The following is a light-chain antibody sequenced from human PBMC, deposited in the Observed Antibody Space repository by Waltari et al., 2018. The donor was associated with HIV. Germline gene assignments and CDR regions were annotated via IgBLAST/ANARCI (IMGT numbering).Light chain of an antibody. CDR1: NSNIGSKD. Sequence: QSVLTQPPSASGTPGQRVTISCSGPNSNIGSKDVYWFQHLPGTAPKLLIYRTNQRRSGVPDRFSGSKSGTSASLAISGLRSDDEADYYCAAWDDTLSSYVFGTGTTVTV. CDR2: RTN. CDR3: AAWDDTLSSYV. J-gene: IGLJ1*01. V-gene: IGLV1-47*01.